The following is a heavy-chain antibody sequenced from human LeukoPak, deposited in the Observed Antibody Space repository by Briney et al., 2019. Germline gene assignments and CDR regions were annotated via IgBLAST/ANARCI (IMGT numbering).Heavy chain of an antibody. CDR1: GFTFSRYV. J-gene: IGHJ6*03. D-gene: IGHD1-26*01. CDR3: AKDGDTMSGTYYYDMDV. V-gene: IGHV3-30*04. CDR2: LSYDGDNK. Sequence: GGSLRLSCAASGFTFSRYVMIWVRQAPGKGLQWVSTLSYDGDNKYYVDSVKGRFTISRDNSKNTLYLQMNSLRGEDTAVYYCAKDGDTMSGTYYYDMDVWGKGTTVTIS.